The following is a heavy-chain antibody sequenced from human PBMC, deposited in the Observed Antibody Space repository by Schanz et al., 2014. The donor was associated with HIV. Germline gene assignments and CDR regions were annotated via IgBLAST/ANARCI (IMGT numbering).Heavy chain of an antibody. CDR3: ARDLGGDFWSSQGGLDP. J-gene: IGHJ5*02. CDR2: IKTSGGTT. Sequence: QVQLVQSGAEVKKPGSSVKVFCRASGGTFINYAFSWVRQAPGKGLEWMGMIKTSGGTTTYAQKFQGRVTITADESMSTAYMELSSLRSEDTAVYYCARDLGGDFWSSQGGLDPWGQGTLVTVSS. D-gene: IGHD3-3*01. CDR1: GGTFINYA. V-gene: IGHV1-69*18.